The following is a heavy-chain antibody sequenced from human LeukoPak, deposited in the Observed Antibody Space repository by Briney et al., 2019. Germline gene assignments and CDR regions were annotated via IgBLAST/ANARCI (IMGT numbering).Heavy chain of an antibody. CDR3: ARERHSPDCFDY. CDR2: IFYSGST. D-gene: IGHD5-18*01. V-gene: IGHV4-31*11. J-gene: IGHJ4*02. CDR1: GGSISSGAYY. Sequence: PSETLSLTCAVSGGSISSGAYYWSWIRQHPGKGLERVGHIFYSGSTYYNPSLKSRVTISLDTSMNQFSLELSSVTAADTAVYYCARERHSPDCFDYWGQGTLVTVSS.